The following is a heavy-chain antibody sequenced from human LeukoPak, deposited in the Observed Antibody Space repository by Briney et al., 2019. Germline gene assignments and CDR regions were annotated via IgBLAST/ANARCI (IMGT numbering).Heavy chain of an antibody. Sequence: GGSLRLSCAASGNYWMHWVRQAPGKGPEWVANINLDGSQKYYVDSVKGRFTISRDNAESSLYLQMNSLRAEDTALYYCARKRPNHFDYWGQGTLVTVSS. J-gene: IGHJ4*02. CDR3: ARKRPNHFDY. V-gene: IGHV3-7*01. CDR1: GNYW. CDR2: INLDGSQK.